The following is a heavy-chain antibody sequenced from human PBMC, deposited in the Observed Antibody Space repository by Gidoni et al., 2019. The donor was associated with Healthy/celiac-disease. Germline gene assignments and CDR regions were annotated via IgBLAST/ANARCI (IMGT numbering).Heavy chain of an antibody. V-gene: IGHV3-7*03. J-gene: IGHJ4*02. CDR3: ARDQGG. Sequence: EVQLVAAGVGLVQPGGSLRLSCAASGFTCSSYWMSWVRQAPGKGLEWVANIKEGGSEKYYVDSVKGRFTISRDNAKTSRYLQMNSLRAEDTAVYYCARDQGGWGQGTLVTVSS. CDR1: GFTCSSYW. CDR2: IKEGGSEK.